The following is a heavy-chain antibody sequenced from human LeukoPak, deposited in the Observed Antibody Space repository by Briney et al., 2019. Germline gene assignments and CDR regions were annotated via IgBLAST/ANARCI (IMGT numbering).Heavy chain of an antibody. D-gene: IGHD5-18*01. V-gene: IGHV1-46*01. CDR1: GYTFTGYY. J-gene: IGHJ4*02. Sequence: ASGKVSCKASGYTFTGYYMHWVRQAPGQGLEWMGIINPSGGSTSYAQKFQGRVTMTRDMSTSTVYMELSSLRSEDTAVYYCARDRGYSYGSSLIDYWGQGTLVTVSS. CDR2: INPSGGST. CDR3: ARDRGYSYGSSLIDY.